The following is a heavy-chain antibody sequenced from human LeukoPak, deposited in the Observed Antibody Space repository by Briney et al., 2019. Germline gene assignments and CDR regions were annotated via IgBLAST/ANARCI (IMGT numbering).Heavy chain of an antibody. Sequence: GGSLRLSCAASGFTFSSYAMSWVRQAPGKGLEWVSAISGSGGSTYYADSVKGRFTISRDNARNSLYLQMNSLRAEDTAVYYCARGPYTNGHYFDYWGQGTLATVSS. V-gene: IGHV3-23*01. D-gene: IGHD6-19*01. CDR3: ARGPYTNGHYFDY. CDR2: ISGSGGST. J-gene: IGHJ4*02. CDR1: GFTFSSYA.